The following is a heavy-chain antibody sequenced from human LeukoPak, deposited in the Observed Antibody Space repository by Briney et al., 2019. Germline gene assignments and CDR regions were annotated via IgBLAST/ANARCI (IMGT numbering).Heavy chain of an antibody. J-gene: IGHJ4*02. CDR3: VRDRTTNTYDS. V-gene: IGHV3-48*03. Sequence: GGSLRLSCAASGFTFNNYEMNWVRQARGKGLEWISYISSRGGTIHYADSVKGRFTISRDNTKNSLYLQMNSLRAEDTAVYYCVRDRTTNTYDSWGQGTPVTVSS. CDR2: ISSRGGTI. CDR1: GFTFNNYE. D-gene: IGHD1-14*01.